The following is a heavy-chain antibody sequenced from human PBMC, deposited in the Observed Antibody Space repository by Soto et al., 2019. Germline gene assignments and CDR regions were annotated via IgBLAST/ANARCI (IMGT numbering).Heavy chain of an antibody. Sequence: ASVKVSCKASGYTFSNYYMHWVRQAPGQGIEWRGGINPNGDTTYYTQKFLGSLTMTRDMSICSAYMELSRLRSDDTALYYCARGAEWVAVAGLYGMVVWGQGTTVTVSS. CDR2: INPNGDTT. CDR1: GYTFSNYY. J-gene: IGHJ6*02. V-gene: IGHV1-2*02. D-gene: IGHD6-19*01. CDR3: ARGAEWVAVAGLYGMVV.